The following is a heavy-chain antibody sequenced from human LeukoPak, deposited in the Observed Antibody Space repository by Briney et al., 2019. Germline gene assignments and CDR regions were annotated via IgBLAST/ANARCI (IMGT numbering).Heavy chain of an antibody. CDR2: ISGSGGST. V-gene: IGHV3-23*01. CDR1: GFTFSSYA. J-gene: IGHJ5*02. Sequence: GGSLRLSCAASGFTFSSYAMSWVRQAPGKGLEWVSAISGSGGSTYYADSVKGRFTISRDNSKSTLYLQMNSLRAEDTAVYYCAKVKVRGRYNWFDPWGQGTLVTVSS. D-gene: IGHD2-21*01. CDR3: AKVKVRGRYNWFDP.